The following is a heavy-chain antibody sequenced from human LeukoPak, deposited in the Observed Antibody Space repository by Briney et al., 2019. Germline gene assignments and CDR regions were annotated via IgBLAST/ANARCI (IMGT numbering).Heavy chain of an antibody. J-gene: IGHJ6*03. V-gene: IGHV4-34*01. Sequence: PSETLSLTCAVYGGSFSGYYWSWIRQPPGKGLEWIGEINHSGSTNYNPSLKSRVTISVDTSKNQFSLKLSSVTAADTAVYYCARVWSSRYYYYMDVWGKGTTVTISS. CDR2: INHSGST. D-gene: IGHD2-21*01. CDR1: GGSFSGYY. CDR3: ARVWSSRYYYYMDV.